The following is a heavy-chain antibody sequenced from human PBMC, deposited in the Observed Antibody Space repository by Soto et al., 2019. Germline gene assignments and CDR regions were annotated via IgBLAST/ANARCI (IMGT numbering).Heavy chain of an antibody. V-gene: IGHV3-33*01. D-gene: IGHD3-16*02. CDR3: ARPYYDYIWGSCRFLDAFDI. J-gene: IGHJ3*02. CDR1: GFTFSSYG. Sequence: GGSLRLSCAASGFTFSSYGMHWVRQAPGKGLEWVAVIWYDGSNKYYADSVKGRFTISRDNSKNTLYLQMNSLRAEDTAVYYCARPYYDYIWGSCRFLDAFDIWGQGTMVTVSS. CDR2: IWYDGSNK.